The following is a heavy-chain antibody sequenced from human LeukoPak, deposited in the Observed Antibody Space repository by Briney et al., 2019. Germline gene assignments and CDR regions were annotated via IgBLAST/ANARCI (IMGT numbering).Heavy chain of an antibody. CDR1: GGTFSIYA. D-gene: IGHD3-10*01. CDR3: ARDLGFTMVRGRINWFDP. Sequence: SVKVSCKASGGTFSIYAISLVRQAPGQALEWMGGIITIVGTANYAQKFQGRVTITADESTSTAYMELSSLRSEDTAVYYCARDLGFTMVRGRINWFDPWGQGTLVTVSS. CDR2: IITIVGTA. J-gene: IGHJ5*02. V-gene: IGHV1-69*13.